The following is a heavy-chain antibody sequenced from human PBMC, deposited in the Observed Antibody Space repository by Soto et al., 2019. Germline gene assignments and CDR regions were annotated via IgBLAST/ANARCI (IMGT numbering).Heavy chain of an antibody. CDR1: GGSFSGYY. CDR2: INHSGST. CDR3: ASLRGYSYGSNWFDP. Sequence: QVQLQQWGAGLLKPSETLSLTCAVYGGSFSGYYWSWIRQPPGKGLEWIGEINHSGSTNYNPPLKSRVTISVDTSKNQFSLKLSSVTAADTAVYYCASLRGYSYGSNWFDPWGQGTLVTVSS. D-gene: IGHD5-18*01. V-gene: IGHV4-34*01. J-gene: IGHJ5*02.